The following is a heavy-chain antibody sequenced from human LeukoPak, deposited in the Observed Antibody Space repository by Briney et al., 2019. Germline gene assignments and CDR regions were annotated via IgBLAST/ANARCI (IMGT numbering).Heavy chain of an antibody. D-gene: IGHD3-3*01. CDR2: ISSSRSTI. J-gene: IGHJ6*02. CDR1: GFTFSEYY. V-gene: IGHV3-11*01. CDR3: ARDLLRFLEWSPYYYYGMDV. Sequence: GGSLRLSCAASGFTFSEYYMSWIRHAPGGGLEWVSYISSSRSTIYYADSVKGRFTISRDNAKNSLYLQMNSLRAEDTAVYYCARDLLRFLEWSPYYYYGMDVWGQGTTVTASS.